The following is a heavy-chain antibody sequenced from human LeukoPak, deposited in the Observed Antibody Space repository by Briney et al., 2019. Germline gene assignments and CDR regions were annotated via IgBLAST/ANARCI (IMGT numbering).Heavy chain of an antibody. CDR1: GYTFTSYG. V-gene: IGHV1-18*01. CDR3: ARGAERWLQFRTDAFDI. Sequence: ASVKASCKASGYTFTSYGISWVRQAPGQGLEWMGWISAYNGNTNYAQKLQGRVTMTTDTSTSTAYMELRSLRSDDTAVYYCARGAERWLQFRTDAFDIWGQGTMVTVSS. CDR2: ISAYNGNT. D-gene: IGHD5-24*01. J-gene: IGHJ3*02.